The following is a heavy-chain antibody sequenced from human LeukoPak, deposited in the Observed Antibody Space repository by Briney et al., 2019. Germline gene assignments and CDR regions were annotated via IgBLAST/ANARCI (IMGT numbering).Heavy chain of an antibody. V-gene: IGHV1-69*06. CDR1: GGTFSSYA. CDR3: CGTITEADGTLDY. Sequence: SVKVSCKASGGTFSSYAISWVRQAPGQGLEWMGGIIPIFGTANYAQKFQGRVTITADKSTSTAYMELSSMRSEDTAVYYCCGTITEADGTLDYWGQGTLVTVSS. D-gene: IGHD6-13*01. CDR2: IIPIFGTA. J-gene: IGHJ4*02.